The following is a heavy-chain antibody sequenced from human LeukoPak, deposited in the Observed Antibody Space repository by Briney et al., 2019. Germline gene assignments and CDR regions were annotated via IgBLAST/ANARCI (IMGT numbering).Heavy chain of an antibody. Sequence: PSQTLSLTCTVSGGSISSGGYYWSWIRQPPGKGLEWIGYIYHSGSTYYNPSLKRRISISVDTSKNQFSLKLSSVTAADTAVYYCARDPSLLLWFGELSAFDIWGQGTMVTVSS. CDR2: IYHSGST. CDR1: GGSISSGGYY. V-gene: IGHV4-30-2*01. J-gene: IGHJ3*02. D-gene: IGHD3-10*01. CDR3: ARDPSLLLWFGELSAFDI.